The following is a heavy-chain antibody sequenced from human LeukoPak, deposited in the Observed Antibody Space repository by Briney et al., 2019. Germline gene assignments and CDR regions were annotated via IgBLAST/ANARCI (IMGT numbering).Heavy chain of an antibody. CDR3: AKEYSSGGFDY. CDR2: LSGVGGST. J-gene: IGHJ4*02. V-gene: IGHV3-23*01. Sequence: PGGSLRLSCAASGFTFSIYAMSWVRQAPGKGLEWVSSLSGVGGSTYYADYVKGRFTISRDNSKNTLYLQMNSLRAEDTAVYYCAKEYSSGGFDYWGRGTLLGDSS. D-gene: IGHD6-19*01. CDR1: GFTFSIYA.